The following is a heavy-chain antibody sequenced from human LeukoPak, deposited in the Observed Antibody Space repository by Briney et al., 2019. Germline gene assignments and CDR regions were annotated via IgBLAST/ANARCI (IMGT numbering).Heavy chain of an antibody. J-gene: IGHJ2*01. V-gene: IGHV4-34*01. D-gene: IGHD2-21*02. Sequence: PSETLSLTCAVYGGSFSGYYWSWIRQPPGKGLEWIGEINHSGSTNYNPSLKSRVAISVDTSKNQFSLKLSSVTAADTAVYYCARVGVTSYWDFDLWGRGTLVTVSS. CDR3: ARVGVTSYWDFDL. CDR2: INHSGST. CDR1: GGSFSGYY.